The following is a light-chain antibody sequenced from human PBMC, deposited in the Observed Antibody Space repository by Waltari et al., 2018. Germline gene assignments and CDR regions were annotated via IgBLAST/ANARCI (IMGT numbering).Light chain of an antibody. Sequence: QSALTQPPSASGSPGQPVTISCTESDSAVGGHRYVSWYHQHPGKVPKLIIYEVNKRPSGVPDRFSASMSGNTASLTISGLQAGDEADYYCCSYGGTNTVFGGGTRLTVL. CDR2: EVN. CDR3: CSYGGTNTV. V-gene: IGLV2-8*01. J-gene: IGLJ2*01. CDR1: DSAVGGHRY.